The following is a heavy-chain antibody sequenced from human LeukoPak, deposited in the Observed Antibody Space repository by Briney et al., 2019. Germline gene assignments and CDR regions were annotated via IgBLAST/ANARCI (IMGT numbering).Heavy chain of an antibody. CDR2: ISSSGSTI. Sequence: GGSLRLSCAASGFTFSIYEMNWVRQAAGKGLEWLSYISSSGSTIFYADSVKGRFTISRDNAKNSLSLQMNSLRGEDTAIYYCAQDLAWGAFDFWGQGTLVTVSS. CDR3: AQDLAWGAFDF. CDR1: GFTFSIYE. V-gene: IGHV3-48*03. J-gene: IGHJ4*02. D-gene: IGHD7-27*01.